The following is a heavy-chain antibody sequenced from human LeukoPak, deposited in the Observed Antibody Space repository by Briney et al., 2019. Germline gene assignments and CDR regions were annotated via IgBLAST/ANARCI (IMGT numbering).Heavy chain of an antibody. D-gene: IGHD3-22*01. Sequence: ASVKVSCKASGGTFSSYAISWVRQAPGQGLEWMGRIIPILGIANYAQKFQGRVTITADKSTSTAYMELGSLRSEDTAVYYCARERSYDSSGYYYFDYWGQGTLVTVSS. CDR2: IIPILGIA. CDR3: ARERSYDSSGYYYFDY. V-gene: IGHV1-69*04. CDR1: GGTFSSYA. J-gene: IGHJ4*02.